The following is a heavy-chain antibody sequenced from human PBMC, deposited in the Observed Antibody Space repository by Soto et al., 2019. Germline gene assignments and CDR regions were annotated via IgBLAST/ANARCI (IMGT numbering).Heavy chain of an antibody. CDR2: IIPIFGTA. D-gene: IGHD2-2*01. CDR1: GDTFMTYA. J-gene: IGHJ4*02. V-gene: IGHV1-69*12. Sequence: QVQLVQSGAEVKKPGSSVKVSCKASGDTFMTYAVSWVRQAPGHGLEWMGGIIPIFGTAHNAQKFQGRVLITAYESTSTAYMELGNLRSEATAVYYCARDPCISTTCYHDYWGQGTLVTVSS. CDR3: ARDPCISTTCYHDY.